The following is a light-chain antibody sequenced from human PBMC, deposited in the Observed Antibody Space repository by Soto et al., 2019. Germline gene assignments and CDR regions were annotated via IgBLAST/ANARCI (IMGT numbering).Light chain of an antibody. CDR2: EGS. V-gene: IGLV2-23*01. Sequence: QSALTQPASVSGSPGQSITISCTGTSGDVGSYNLVSWYQQYPGKAPKLMIYEGSKRPSGVSNRFFGFKSGNTASLTISGLQAEDEADYYCCSYAGSNTPVVFGGGTKLTVL. CDR3: CSYAGSNTPVV. CDR1: SGDVGSYNL. J-gene: IGLJ2*01.